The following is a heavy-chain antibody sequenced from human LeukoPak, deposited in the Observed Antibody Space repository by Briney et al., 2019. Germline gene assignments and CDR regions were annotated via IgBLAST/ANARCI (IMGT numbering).Heavy chain of an antibody. D-gene: IGHD3-22*01. J-gene: IGHJ3*02. Sequence: ASVKVSCKASGYTFTIYDINWVRQATGQGLEWMGWMKPNSGNTGYAQKFQGRVTISRNTSISTAYMELSSLRSEDTAVYYCARSSYYDSSSYSQPDAFNIWGQGTMVTVSS. CDR2: MKPNSGNT. CDR3: ARSSYYDSSSYSQPDAFNI. CDR1: GYTFTIYD. V-gene: IGHV1-8*03.